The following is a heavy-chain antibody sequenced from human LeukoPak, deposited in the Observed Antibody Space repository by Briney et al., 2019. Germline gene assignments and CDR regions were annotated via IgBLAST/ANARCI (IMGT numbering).Heavy chain of an antibody. CDR2: IYTSGST. CDR3: ARVGDTGWYVWFDP. V-gene: IGHV4-59*10. D-gene: IGHD6-19*01. J-gene: IGHJ5*02. Sequence: PSETLSLTCAVYGGSFSGYYWSWIRQPAGKGLEWIGRIYTSGSTNYNPSLKSRVTMSVDTSKNQFSLKLSSVTAADTAVYYCARVGDTGWYVWFDPWGQGTLVTVSS. CDR1: GGSFSGYY.